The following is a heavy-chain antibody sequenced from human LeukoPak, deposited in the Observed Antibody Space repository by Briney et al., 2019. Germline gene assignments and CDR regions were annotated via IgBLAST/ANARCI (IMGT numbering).Heavy chain of an antibody. CDR2: ITSGGDSI. D-gene: IGHD2-15*01. CDR1: GFTFSTSA. V-gene: IGHV3-23*01. J-gene: IGHJ4*02. Sequence: GGPLRLSCAASGFTFSTSAMSWVRQTPGKGLEWVSGITSGGDSIKYADSVRGRFTISRDNSKNTVYLQMNSLRADDTAVYYCATYRGRGSPFDFWGQGTQVTVSS. CDR3: ATYRGRGSPFDF.